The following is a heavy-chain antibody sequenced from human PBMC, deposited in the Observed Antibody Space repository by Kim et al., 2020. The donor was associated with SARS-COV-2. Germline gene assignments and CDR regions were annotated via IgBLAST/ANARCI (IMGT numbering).Heavy chain of an antibody. Sequence: YASSVKGRFTVSRDNSKITLYLQMNSLRAEDTDVYYCAKQGSSYYSDSWGQGTLVTVSS. D-gene: IGHD3-3*01. J-gene: IGHJ4*02. CDR3: AKQGSSYYSDS. V-gene: IGHV3-23*01.